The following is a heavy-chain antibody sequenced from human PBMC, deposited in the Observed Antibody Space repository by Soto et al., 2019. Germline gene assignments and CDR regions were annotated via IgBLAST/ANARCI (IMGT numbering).Heavy chain of an antibody. J-gene: IGHJ4*02. Sequence: GALLLSCSGSGFTFSSYWRHWVRQAPGKGLVWVSRINSDGSSTSYADSVKGRFTISRDNAKKTLYLQMNSLRAEDTAVYYCARGPRGSFDYWGQGTLVTVYS. CDR1: GFTFSSYW. D-gene: IGHD3-16*01. V-gene: IGHV3-74*01. CDR3: ARGPRGSFDY. CDR2: INSDGSST.